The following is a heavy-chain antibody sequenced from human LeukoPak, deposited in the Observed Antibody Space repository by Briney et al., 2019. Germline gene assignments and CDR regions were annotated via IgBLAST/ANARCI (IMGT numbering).Heavy chain of an antibody. J-gene: IGHJ6*02. V-gene: IGHV3-72*01. CDR3: TRGATKLVPAYYYGMDV. D-gene: IGHD2-8*01. CDR2: IRDRAHSYTT. CDR1: GFTFSDHY. Sequence: GGSLRLSCAASGFTFSDHYMDWVRQVPGKGLEWVGRIRDRAHSYTTEYAASVKGRFTVSRDDSKNSLYLQMNSLKTEDTAIYYCTRGATKLVPAYYYGMDVWGQGTTVTVSS.